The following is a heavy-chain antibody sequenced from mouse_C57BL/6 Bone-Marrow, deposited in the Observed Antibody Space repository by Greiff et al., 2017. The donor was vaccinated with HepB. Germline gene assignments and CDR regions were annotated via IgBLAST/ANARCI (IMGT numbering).Heavy chain of an antibody. CDR2: INPSNGGT. CDR1: GYTFTSYW. J-gene: IGHJ3*01. Sequence: QVQLQQPGTELVKPGASVKLSCKASGYTFTSYWMHWVKQRPGQGLEWIGNINPSNGGTNYNEKFKSKATLTVDKSSSTPYMQLSSLTSEGSAVYYGERRGGGYWAWFAYWGQGTLVTVSA. V-gene: IGHV1-53*01. D-gene: IGHD2-3*01. CDR3: ERRGGGYWAWFAY.